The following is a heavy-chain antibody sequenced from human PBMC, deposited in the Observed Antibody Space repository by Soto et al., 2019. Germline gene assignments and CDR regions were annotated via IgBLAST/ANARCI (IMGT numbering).Heavy chain of an antibody. CDR1: GFTFSDYY. J-gene: IGHJ6*02. CDR2: ISSSGSTI. V-gene: IGHV3-11*01. D-gene: IGHD4-17*01. Sequence: QVQLVESGGGLVKPGGSLRLSCAASGFTFSDYYMSWIRQAPGKGLAWVSYISSSGSTIYYADSVKGRFTITRDNAKNSLYLQMNSLRAEETAVYYCASPTVTPHYGMDVWGQGTTVTVSS. CDR3: ASPTVTPHYGMDV.